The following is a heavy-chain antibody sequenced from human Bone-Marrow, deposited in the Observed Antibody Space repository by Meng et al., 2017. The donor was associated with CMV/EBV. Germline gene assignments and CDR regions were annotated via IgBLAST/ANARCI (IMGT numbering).Heavy chain of an antibody. D-gene: IGHD3-3*01. J-gene: IGHJ6*02. CDR2: ISSSSSYI. CDR1: GFTFSSYS. Sequence: LSLTCAASGFTFSSYSMNWVRQAPGKGLEWVSSISSSSSYIYYADSVKGRFTIPRDNAKNSLYLQMNSLRAEDTAVYYCARGYYDFWSGYYTNYYYYGMDVWGQGTTVTVSS. V-gene: IGHV3-21*01. CDR3: ARGYYDFWSGYYTNYYYYGMDV.